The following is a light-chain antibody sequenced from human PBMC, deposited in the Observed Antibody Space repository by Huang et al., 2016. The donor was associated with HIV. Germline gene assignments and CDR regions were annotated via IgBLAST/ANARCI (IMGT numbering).Light chain of an antibody. CDR2: GAS. J-gene: IGKJ2*01. Sequence: EIVLTQSPGTLSLSPGERATLSCRASQSVSNDYLAWYQQKPGQAPRLLIYGASSRATGIPDRFSGSGSGTDFTLIISRLEPDYFVVYYCQQYGGSPRTFGQGTKLEIK. CDR3: QQYGGSPRT. CDR1: QSVSNDY. V-gene: IGKV3-20*01.